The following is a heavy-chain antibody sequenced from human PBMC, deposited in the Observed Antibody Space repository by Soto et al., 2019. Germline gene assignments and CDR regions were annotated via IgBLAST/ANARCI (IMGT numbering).Heavy chain of an antibody. D-gene: IGHD7-27*01. CDR3: ARDPGSLSFDV. J-gene: IGHJ2*01. Sequence: QLQVAESGGGVVQPGRSMRLSCAASGFSISDFDLHWVRQPPGKGLEWVAVISYDGNNKYLADSVKGRFTISRDTSNNTLYLQLNSLPTEDTALYYCARDPGSLSFDVWGRGTLVIVSS. V-gene: IGHV3-30-3*01. CDR2: ISYDGNNK. CDR1: GFSISDFD.